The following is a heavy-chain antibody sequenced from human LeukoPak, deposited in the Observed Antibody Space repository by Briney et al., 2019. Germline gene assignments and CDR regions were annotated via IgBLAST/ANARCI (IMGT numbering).Heavy chain of an antibody. Sequence: PGGSLRLSCAASGFTFSSYAMSWVRQAPGKGLEWIGEINHSGSTNYNPSLKSRVTISVDTSKNQFSLKLSSVTAADTAVYYCARGLSDIVVVPAANLGHNWFDPWGQGTLVTVSS. CDR1: GFTFSSYA. D-gene: IGHD2-2*01. CDR2: INHSGST. CDR3: ARGLSDIVVVPAANLGHNWFDP. V-gene: IGHV4-34*01. J-gene: IGHJ5*02.